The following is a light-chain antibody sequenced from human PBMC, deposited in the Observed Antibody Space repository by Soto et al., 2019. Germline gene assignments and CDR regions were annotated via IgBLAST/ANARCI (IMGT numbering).Light chain of an antibody. J-gene: IGKJ4*01. CDR2: DAS. CDR3: LQPSPLFT. CDR1: QRVGSS. V-gene: IGKV3-11*01. Sequence: EIGWTQSPESLSLSPGERATLSCWVSQRVGSSLAWYQQKPGQAPRLLIYDASNRATGIPARFSGSGSGTDFTLTISSLEPEDFAVYYWLQPSPLFTFAGGTKVDIK.